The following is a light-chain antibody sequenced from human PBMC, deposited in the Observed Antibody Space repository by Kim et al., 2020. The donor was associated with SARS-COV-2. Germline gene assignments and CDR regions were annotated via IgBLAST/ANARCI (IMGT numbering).Light chain of an antibody. Sequence: GKSITISGTGTSSDVGGNNYVSWYQQHPGKAPKLMIYDVSKRPSGVSNRFSGSKSGNTASLTISGLQAEDEADYYCSSYTSSSTVVFGGGTQLTVL. CDR3: SSYTSSSTVV. CDR2: DVS. V-gene: IGLV2-14*04. J-gene: IGLJ2*01. CDR1: SSDVGGNNY.